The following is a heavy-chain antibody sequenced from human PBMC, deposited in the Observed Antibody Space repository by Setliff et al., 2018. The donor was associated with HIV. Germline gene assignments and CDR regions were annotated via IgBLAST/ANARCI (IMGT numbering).Heavy chain of an antibody. CDR1: GFTFSSYG. CDR3: ARERLRFLEWLPLDY. J-gene: IGHJ4*02. CDR2: ISFDGSDK. D-gene: IGHD3-3*01. Sequence: PGGSLRLSCAASGFTFSSYGMHWVRQAPGKGLEWVAVISFDGSDKYYADSVKGRFTLSRDNSKNTLYLQMNSLRAEDTAVYYCARERLRFLEWLPLDYRGQGTLVTVSS. V-gene: IGHV3-30*03.